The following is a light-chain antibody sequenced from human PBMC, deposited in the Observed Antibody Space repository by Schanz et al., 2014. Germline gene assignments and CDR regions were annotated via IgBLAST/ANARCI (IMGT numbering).Light chain of an antibody. V-gene: IGKV1-39*01. CDR1: QSITSF. CDR2: AAS. CDR3: QQYNDWPRT. Sequence: DIQMTQSPSSLSASVGDRVTISCRASQSITSFLNWYQHKPGRAPKLLIYAASSLQSGVPSRFSGSGSGTDFTLTISSLQSEDFAVYYCQQYNDWPRTFGPGTKVDIK. J-gene: IGKJ3*01.